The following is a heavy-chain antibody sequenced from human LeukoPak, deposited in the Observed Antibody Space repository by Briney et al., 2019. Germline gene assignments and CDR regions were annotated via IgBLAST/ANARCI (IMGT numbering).Heavy chain of an antibody. J-gene: IGHJ4*02. CDR3: ARDYGGNDGFDY. D-gene: IGHD4-23*01. V-gene: IGHV1-46*01. Sequence: ASVKVSCKTSGYTFIDYYMHWVRQAPGQGLEWMGIINPRGGSTSYAQKFQGRVTLTRDTSTSTVYMELSSLRSEDTAVYYCARDYGGNDGFDYWGQGTLVTVSS. CDR2: INPRGGST. CDR1: GYTFIDYY.